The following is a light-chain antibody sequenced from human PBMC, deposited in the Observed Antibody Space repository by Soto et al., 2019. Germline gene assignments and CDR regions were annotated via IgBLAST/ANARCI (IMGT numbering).Light chain of an antibody. CDR1: QDISDS. V-gene: IGKV1-27*01. J-gene: IGKJ3*01. CDR3: QKYNSAQFT. CDR2: AAS. Sequence: DIPMTQSPSSLSASVGDRVTITCRASQDISDSLAWYQPKPGKVPKYLIYAASTLQSGVPSRFSGSGSGTDFTLTISGLQPEGVATYYCQKYNSAQFTFGPGTKVHLK.